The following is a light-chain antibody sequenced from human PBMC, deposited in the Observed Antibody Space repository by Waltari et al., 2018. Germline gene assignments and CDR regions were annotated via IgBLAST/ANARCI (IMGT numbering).Light chain of an antibody. Sequence: EIVLTPSPGTLSLSPGERATLSCRASETVISTYLTWYQHKPGQAPRLLTYGASSRATGIPDRFSGSGSGTDFTLTISRLEPEDFAVYYCQQYGSSPFAFGQGTKLEIK. V-gene: IGKV3-20*01. CDR1: ETVISTY. CDR2: GAS. J-gene: IGKJ2*01. CDR3: QQYGSSPFA.